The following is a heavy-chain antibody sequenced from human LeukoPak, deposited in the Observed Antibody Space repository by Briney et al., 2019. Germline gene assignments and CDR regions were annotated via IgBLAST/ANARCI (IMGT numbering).Heavy chain of an antibody. D-gene: IGHD6-19*01. V-gene: IGHV3-23*01. J-gene: IGHJ4*02. CDR3: ARGPLAGYFDY. CDR1: AFTFSSYA. CDR2: ISGSGGST. Sequence: GGSLRLSCAASAFTFSSYAMSWVRQAPGKGLEWVSLISGSGGSTYYADSVKGRFTISRDNSKNTLYLQMNSLRAEDTAVYYCARGPLAGYFDYWGQGTLVTVSS.